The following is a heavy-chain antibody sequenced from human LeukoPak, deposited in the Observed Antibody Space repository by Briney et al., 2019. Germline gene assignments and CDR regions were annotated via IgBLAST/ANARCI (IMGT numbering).Heavy chain of an antibody. J-gene: IGHJ5*02. CDR2: IIPIFGTA. V-gene: IGHV1-69*13. Sequence: SVKVSCKASGGTFSSYATSWVRQAPGQGLEWMGGIIPIFGTADYAQKFQGRVTITADESTTTAYMELSSLRSEDTAVYYCAREDCSAGSCYSDWFDPWGQGTLVTVSS. CDR3: AREDCSAGSCYSDWFDP. D-gene: IGHD2-15*01. CDR1: GGTFSSYA.